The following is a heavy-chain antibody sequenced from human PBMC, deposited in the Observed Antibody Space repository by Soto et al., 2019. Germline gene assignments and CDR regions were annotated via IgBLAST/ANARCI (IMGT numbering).Heavy chain of an antibody. D-gene: IGHD3-3*01. CDR3: AHRVLRTVFGLITTTAIYFDF. CDR1: GFSLTTSGVG. CDR2: IYWDDDK. V-gene: IGHV2-5*02. J-gene: IGHJ4*02. Sequence: QITLNESGPTPVKPRQTLTLTCTFSGFSLTTSGVGVGWIRQSPGKPPEWLALIYWDDDKRYSPSLKSRLTITKDPAKNQVVLTMADLDPADTATYYCAHRVLRTVFGLITTTAIYFDFWGQGTPVAVSS.